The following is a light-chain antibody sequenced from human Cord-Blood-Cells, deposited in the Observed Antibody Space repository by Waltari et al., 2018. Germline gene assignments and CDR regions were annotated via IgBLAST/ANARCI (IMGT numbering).Light chain of an antibody. CDR3: CSNAGSFVV. Sequence: SALTQPRSVSGSPGQSVTISCTGTSGDVGGYNYVSWYQQHPGKAPKLMIYDGSKRPSGVPDRLSGYKSGNTASLTISGLQAEDEADDYCCSNAGSFVVFGGGTKLTVL. J-gene: IGLJ2*01. V-gene: IGLV2-11*01. CDR2: DGS. CDR1: SGDVGGYNY.